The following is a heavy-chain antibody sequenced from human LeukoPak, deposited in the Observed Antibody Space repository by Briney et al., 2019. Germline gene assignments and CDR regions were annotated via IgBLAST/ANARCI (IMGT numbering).Heavy chain of an antibody. CDR1: GFTFNSYS. J-gene: IGHJ4*02. CDR2: ISYNGSNK. CDR3: ARGSSEFDY. D-gene: IGHD2-15*01. V-gene: IGHV3-30*04. Sequence: GGSLRLSCAASGFTFNSYSMHWVRQAPGKGLEWVAVISYNGSNKYYADSVKGRFTISRDNSKNTLYLQMNSLRAEDTAVYYCARGSSEFDYWGQGTLVTVSS.